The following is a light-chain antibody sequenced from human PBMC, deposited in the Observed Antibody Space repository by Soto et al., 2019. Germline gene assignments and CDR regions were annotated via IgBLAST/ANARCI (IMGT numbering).Light chain of an antibody. Sequence: QSVLTQPPSASGTPGQRVSISCSGSSSNIGGNTVNWYQHLPGTAPKLLIYYTDQRPSGVPDRFSGSKSGTSASLAISGLQSEDEADYYCAAWDDGLKGPVFGGGTKPPS. CDR2: YTD. V-gene: IGLV1-44*01. CDR1: SSNIGGNT. J-gene: IGLJ3*02. CDR3: AAWDDGLKGPV.